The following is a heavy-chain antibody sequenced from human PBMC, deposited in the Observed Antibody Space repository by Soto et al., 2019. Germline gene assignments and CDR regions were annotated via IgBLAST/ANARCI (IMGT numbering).Heavy chain of an antibody. CDR2: INPDNGNT. CDR1: GYTFTRYT. CDR3: ARGIATGELDP. J-gene: IGHJ5*02. V-gene: IGHV1-3*01. Sequence: ASVKVSCKASGYTFTRYTMNWVRQAPGQRLEWMGWINPDNGNTKSSQKFQDRVIITRDTSASTAYMDLSSLRSEDTAVYYCARGIATGELDPWGQGTLVTVSS. D-gene: IGHD2-15*01.